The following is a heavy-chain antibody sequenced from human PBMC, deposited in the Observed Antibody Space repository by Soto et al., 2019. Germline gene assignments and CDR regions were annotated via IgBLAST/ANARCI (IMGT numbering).Heavy chain of an antibody. CDR1: GFTFSSYA. D-gene: IGHD1-1*01. V-gene: IGHV3-64*01. CDR3: ARDGRRQYALDI. CDR2: INSNGGIT. Sequence: EVQLVESGGGLVQPGGSLRLSCAASGFTFSSYAMHWVRQAPGKGLEYVSAINSNGGITYYANSVKGRFTISRDNSKNTLYLQMGSLRAEDMAVYYCARDGRRQYALDIWGQGTMVTVSS. J-gene: IGHJ3*02.